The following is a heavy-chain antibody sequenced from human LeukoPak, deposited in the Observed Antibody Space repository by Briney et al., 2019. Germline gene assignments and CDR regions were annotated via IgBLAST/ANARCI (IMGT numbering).Heavy chain of an antibody. D-gene: IGHD5-24*01. Sequence: ASVKVSCKASGYTFTGYYMHWVRQAPGQGLEWMGWINPNSGGTNYAQKFQGRVTMTRDTSISTAYMELSRLRSDDTAVYYCARVWGLEMATMRPTFDYWGQGTLVTVSS. CDR3: ARVWGLEMATMRPTFDY. CDR2: INPNSGGT. CDR1: GYTFTGYY. V-gene: IGHV1-2*02. J-gene: IGHJ4*02.